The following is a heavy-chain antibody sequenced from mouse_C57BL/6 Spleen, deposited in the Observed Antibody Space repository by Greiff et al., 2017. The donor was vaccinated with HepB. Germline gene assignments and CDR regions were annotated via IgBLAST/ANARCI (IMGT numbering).Heavy chain of an antibody. D-gene: IGHD1-1*01. CDR1: GYTFTSYW. CDR3: ARPTTVVARYAMDY. V-gene: IGHV1-69*01. J-gene: IGHJ4*01. CDR2: IDPSDSYT. Sequence: VQLQQPGAELVMPGASVKLSCKASGYTFTSYWMHWVKQRPGQGLEWIGEIDPSDSYTNYNQKFKGKSTLTVDKSSSTAYMQLSSLTSEDSAVYYCARPTTVVARYAMDYWGQGTSVTVSS.